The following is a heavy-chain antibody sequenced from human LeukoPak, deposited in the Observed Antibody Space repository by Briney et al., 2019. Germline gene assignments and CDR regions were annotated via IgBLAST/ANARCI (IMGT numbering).Heavy chain of an antibody. Sequence: GGSLRLSCAASGFTLSIHWMSWVRQAPGKGLEWVANIKQDGSEKYYVDSVKGRFTISRDNAKNSLYLQMNSLRAEDTAVYYCARDRDFWSGYYNDYWGQGTLVTVSS. V-gene: IGHV3-7*05. J-gene: IGHJ4*02. CDR2: IKQDGSEK. CDR3: ARDRDFWSGYYNDY. CDR1: GFTLSIHW. D-gene: IGHD3-3*01.